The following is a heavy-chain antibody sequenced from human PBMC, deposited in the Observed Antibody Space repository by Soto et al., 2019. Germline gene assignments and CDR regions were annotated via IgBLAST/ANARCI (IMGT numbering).Heavy chain of an antibody. V-gene: IGHV6-1*01. Sequence: SQALALACGITGDSVSRNSSGWSLVRQSPPRGLEWLGRTYYRSKWYYEYAVSVRGRITINPDTSKNQYSLQLNSVTPEDTAVYFCARGEQYSGRIFDYWGQGTLVTVSS. J-gene: IGHJ4*01. CDR2: TYYRSKWYY. CDR3: ARGEQYSGRIFDY. CDR1: GDSVSRNSSG. D-gene: IGHD1-26*01.